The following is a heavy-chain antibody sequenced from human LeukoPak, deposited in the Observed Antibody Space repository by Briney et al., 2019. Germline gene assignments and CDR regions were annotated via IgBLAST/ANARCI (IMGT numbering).Heavy chain of an antibody. Sequence: SETLSLTCAVSGGSFSGYYWSWIRQPPGKGLEWIGEINHSGSTNYNPSLKSRVTISVDTSKNQFSLKLSSVTAADTAVYYCARGRPNSLGYCSSTSCYGRWFDPWGQGTLVTVSS. CDR2: INHSGST. CDR3: ARGRPNSLGYCSSTSCYGRWFDP. V-gene: IGHV4-34*01. J-gene: IGHJ5*02. CDR1: GGSFSGYY. D-gene: IGHD2-2*01.